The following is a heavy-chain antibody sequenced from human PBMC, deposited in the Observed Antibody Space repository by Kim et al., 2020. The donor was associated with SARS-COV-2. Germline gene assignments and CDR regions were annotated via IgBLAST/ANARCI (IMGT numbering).Heavy chain of an antibody. CDR1: GFTFSSYA. CDR2: ISGSGGGT. CDR3: AKDVAGTYLNWFDP. Sequence: GGSLRLSCAASGFTFSSYAMSWVRQAPGKGLEWVSAISGSGGGTYYADSVKGRFTSSRDNSKNTLYLQMNSLRAEGTAVYYCAKDVAGTYLNWFDPWGQGTLVTVSS. V-gene: IGHV3-23*01. J-gene: IGHJ5*02. D-gene: IGHD6-19*01.